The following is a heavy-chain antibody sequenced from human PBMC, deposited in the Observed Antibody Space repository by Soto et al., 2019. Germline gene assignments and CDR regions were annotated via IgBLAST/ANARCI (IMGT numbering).Heavy chain of an antibody. V-gene: IGHV4-31*02. D-gene: IGHD4-17*01. Sequence: WTWIRQHPGKGLEWIGNILYSEKNYYNPSLKSRVTISLDTSKNQFSLRLSSVTAADTAVYYCARLAKDYGDYSFDYWGQGILVTVSS. CDR3: ARLAKDYGDYSFDY. CDR2: ILYSEKN. J-gene: IGHJ4*02.